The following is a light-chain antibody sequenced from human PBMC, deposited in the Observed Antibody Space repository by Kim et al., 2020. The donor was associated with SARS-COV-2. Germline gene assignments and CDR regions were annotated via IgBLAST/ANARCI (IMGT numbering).Light chain of an antibody. Sequence: NFMLTQHHSVSESPGKTVTISCTRSSGSIASNYVQWYQQRPGSSPTTVIYEDNQRPSGVPDRFSGSIDSSSNSASLTISGLKTEDEADYYCQSYDSSSRVFGGGTQLTVL. V-gene: IGLV6-57*01. J-gene: IGLJ3*02. CDR1: SGSIASNY. CDR3: QSYDSSSRV. CDR2: EDN.